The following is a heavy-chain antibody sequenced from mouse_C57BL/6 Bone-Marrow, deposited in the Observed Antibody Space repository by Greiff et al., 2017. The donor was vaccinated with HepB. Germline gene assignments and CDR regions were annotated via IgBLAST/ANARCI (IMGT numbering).Heavy chain of an antibody. CDR3: GRYDGYRYNAMDY. Sequence: DVMLVESGGGLVQPKGSLKLSCAASGFSFNTYAMNWVRQAPGKGLEWVARIRSKSNNYATYYADSVKDRFTISRDDSESMLYLQMNNLKTEDTAMYYCGRYDGYRYNAMDYWGQGTSVTVSS. D-gene: IGHD2-3*01. CDR2: IRSKSNNYAT. V-gene: IGHV10-1*01. J-gene: IGHJ4*01. CDR1: GFSFNTYA.